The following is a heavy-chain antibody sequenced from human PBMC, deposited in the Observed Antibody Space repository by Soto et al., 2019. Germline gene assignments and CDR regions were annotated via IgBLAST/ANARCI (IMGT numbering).Heavy chain of an antibody. Sequence: SEALSLTCTVSGGSISSYYWSWIRQPPGKGLEWIGYIYYSVSTNYNPSLKRRVTISVETSKNQFSLKLSSVTAADTAVYYCARSRLQWLEIPFDYWGQGTLVTVSS. V-gene: IGHV4-59*01. D-gene: IGHD6-19*01. CDR3: ARSRLQWLEIPFDY. CDR1: GGSISSYY. CDR2: IYYSVST. J-gene: IGHJ4*02.